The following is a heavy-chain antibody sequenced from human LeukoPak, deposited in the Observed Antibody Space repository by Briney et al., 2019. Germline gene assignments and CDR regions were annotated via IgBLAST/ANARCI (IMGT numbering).Heavy chain of an antibody. CDR2: IYNSGST. Sequence: SETLSLTCTVSGASISNVDFYWTWIRQAPGKGLEWIGYIYNSGSTHFNPSLKSRVTMSDDTSKNQFSLRLSSVTAADTAVYYCAAEEIVIVPTATNSYFDTWGQGILVTVSS. D-gene: IGHD2-2*01. J-gene: IGHJ4*02. V-gene: IGHV4-30-4*08. CDR1: GASISNVDFY. CDR3: AAEEIVIVPTATNSYFDT.